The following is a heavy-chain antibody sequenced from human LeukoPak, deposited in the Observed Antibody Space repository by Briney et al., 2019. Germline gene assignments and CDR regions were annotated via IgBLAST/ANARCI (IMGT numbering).Heavy chain of an antibody. Sequence: SETLSLTCAVYGGSFSGYYWGWIRQPPGKGLEWIGTIYYSGSTNYNPSLKSRVTISVDTSKNQFSLKLSSVTAADTAVYYCAGRIRYFDWLLSGGGFDPWGQGTLVTVSS. CDR2: IYYSGST. D-gene: IGHD3-9*01. CDR1: GGSFSGYY. CDR3: AGRIRYFDWLLSGGGFDP. V-gene: IGHV4-34*01. J-gene: IGHJ5*02.